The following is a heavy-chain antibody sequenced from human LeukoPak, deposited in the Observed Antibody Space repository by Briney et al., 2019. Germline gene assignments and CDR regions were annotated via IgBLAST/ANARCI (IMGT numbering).Heavy chain of an antibody. CDR2: IRSKAYGGTT. Sequence: GGSLRLSCTASGFTFGDYAMSWVRQAPGKGLEWVGFIRSKAYGGTTEYAASVKGRFTISRDNSKNTLYLQMNSLRADDTAVYFCAMKAVPRLRLHDAFDFWGQGTVVSVSS. V-gene: IGHV3-49*04. CDR1: GFTFGDYA. CDR3: AMKAVPRLRLHDAFDF. D-gene: IGHD5-24*01. J-gene: IGHJ3*01.